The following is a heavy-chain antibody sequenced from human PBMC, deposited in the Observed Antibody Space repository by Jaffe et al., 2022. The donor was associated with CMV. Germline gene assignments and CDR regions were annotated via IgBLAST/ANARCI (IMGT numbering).Heavy chain of an antibody. CDR2: IYYSGST. CDR1: GGSISSSSYY. CDR3: ASCVEMATIAYFDY. Sequence: QLQLQESGPGLVKPSETLSLTCTVSGGSISSSSYYWGWIRQPPGKGLEWIGSIYYSGSTYYNPSLKSRVTISVDTSKNQFSLKLSSVTAADTAVYYCASCVEMATIAYFDYWGQGTLVTVSS. D-gene: IGHD5-12*01. V-gene: IGHV4-39*01. J-gene: IGHJ4*02.